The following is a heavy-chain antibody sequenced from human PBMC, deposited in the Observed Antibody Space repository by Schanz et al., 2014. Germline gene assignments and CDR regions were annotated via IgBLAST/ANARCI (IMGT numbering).Heavy chain of an antibody. CDR3: ARLGSPHCATSDCHHDWFGP. J-gene: IGHJ5*02. D-gene: IGHD1-26*01. CDR1: GGSISTYY. Sequence: QVQLQESGPGVVKPSETLSLTCTVSGGSISTYYWSWIRQSPGKGLEWIGYIYYTGTTNYNPSLRGLSTLSVTTSKTKSSLPRISVPAADTAVYYCARLGSPHCATSDCHHDWFGPWGQGTLVTVSS. V-gene: IGHV4-59*08. CDR2: IYYTGTT.